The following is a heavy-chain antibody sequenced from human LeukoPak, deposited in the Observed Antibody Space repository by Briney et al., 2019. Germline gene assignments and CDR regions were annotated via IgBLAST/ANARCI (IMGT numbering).Heavy chain of an antibody. CDR3: ARDPLSSSSFDL. CDR2: ISSRSATI. D-gene: IGHD6-13*01. J-gene: IGHJ4*02. CDR1: TLTFNSYA. V-gene: IGHV3-48*01. Sequence: PGGSLRLSCVVSTLTFNSYAIHWVRQAPGKGLEWVSYISSRSATIYYADSVKGRFTISRDNAKNSLYLQMNSLRAEDTAVYYCARDPLSSSSFDLWGQGTLVTVSS.